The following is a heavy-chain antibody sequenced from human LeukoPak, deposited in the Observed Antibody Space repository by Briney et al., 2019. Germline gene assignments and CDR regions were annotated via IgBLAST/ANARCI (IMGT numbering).Heavy chain of an antibody. D-gene: IGHD3-10*01. CDR3: ARVTYGSGSQTFDY. J-gene: IGHJ4*02. CDR2: ISSSSSYI. V-gene: IGHV3-21*01. Sequence: GGSLRLSCAASGFTFSSYSMNWVRRAPGKGLEWVSSISSSSSYIYYADSVKGRFTISRDNAKNSLYLQMNSLRAEDTAVYYCARVTYGSGSQTFDYWGQGTLVTVSS. CDR1: GFTFSSYS.